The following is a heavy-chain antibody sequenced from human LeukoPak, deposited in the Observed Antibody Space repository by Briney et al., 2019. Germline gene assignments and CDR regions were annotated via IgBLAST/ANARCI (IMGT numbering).Heavy chain of an antibody. J-gene: IGHJ4*02. Sequence: GGSLRLSCAASGFTFSSYGMHWVRQAPGKGLEWVSTISGSDGSTYYADSLKGRFTISRDNSKNTLYLQMNSLRAEDTAVYYCAPLGYCSDTSCSDTDYWGQGTLVTVSS. D-gene: IGHD2-2*01. CDR2: ISGSDGST. CDR1: GFTFSSYG. CDR3: APLGYCSDTSCSDTDY. V-gene: IGHV3-23*01.